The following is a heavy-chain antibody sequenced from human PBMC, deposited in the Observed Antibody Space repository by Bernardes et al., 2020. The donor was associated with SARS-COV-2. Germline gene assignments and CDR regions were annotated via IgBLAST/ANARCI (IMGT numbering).Heavy chain of an antibody. CDR2: INPSGGTT. CDR1: GYIFTDYY. CDR3: ARGHVYILRHFDRNNWFDP. J-gene: IGHJ5*02. Sequence: ASVKVSCKASGYIFTDYYIHWVRQAPGQGLEWMGIINPSGGTTTYAQKFQGRVTMTRDTSTNTVYMELSSLRSDDTAVYYCARGHVYILRHFDRNNWFDPWGQGTLVSVSS. D-gene: IGHD3-9*01. V-gene: IGHV1-46*01.